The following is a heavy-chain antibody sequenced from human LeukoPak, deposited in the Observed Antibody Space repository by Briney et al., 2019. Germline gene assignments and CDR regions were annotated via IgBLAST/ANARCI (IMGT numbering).Heavy chain of an antibody. CDR2: MNPNSGNT. Sequence: ASVKVSCKASGYTFTSYDINWVRQATGQGLEWMGWMNPNSGNTGYAQKFQGRVTMTRNTSISTAYMELSSLRSEDTAVYYCASLGGDMDLDTFDYYYSGMDLWGQGTTVTVSS. CDR1: GYTFTSYD. D-gene: IGHD2-21*02. J-gene: IGHJ6*02. V-gene: IGHV1-8*01. CDR3: ASLGGDMDLDTFDYYYSGMDL.